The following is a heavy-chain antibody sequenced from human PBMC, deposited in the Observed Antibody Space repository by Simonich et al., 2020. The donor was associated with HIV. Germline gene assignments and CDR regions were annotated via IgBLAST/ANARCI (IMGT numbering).Heavy chain of an antibody. CDR3: ARRHPTTVTTPYFDY. Sequence: QVQLQQWGAGLSKPSETLSLTCAVYGGSFSGYYWGWIRQPPGKGLEWIGEINHSGSTNYNPSLKSRVTISVDTSKNQFSLKLSSVTAADTAVYYCARRHPTTVTTPYFDYWGQGTLVTVSS. D-gene: IGHD4-17*01. CDR2: INHSGST. CDR1: GGSFSGYY. J-gene: IGHJ4*02. V-gene: IGHV4-34*01.